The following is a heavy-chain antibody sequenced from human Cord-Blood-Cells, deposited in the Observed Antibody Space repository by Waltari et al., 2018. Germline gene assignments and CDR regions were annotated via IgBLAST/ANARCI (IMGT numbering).Heavy chain of an antibody. Sequence: QVQLQQWGAGLLKPSETLSLTCAVYGGSFSGYYWSWIRQPPGKGLEWIGEINHSGSTNYNPSLKSRVTISVDTSKNQFSLKLSSVTAADTAVYYCARVGIEWELLSVKYYFDYWGQGTLVTVSS. CDR3: ARVGIEWELLSVKYYFDY. D-gene: IGHD1-26*01. CDR1: GGSFSGYY. CDR2: INHSGST. J-gene: IGHJ4*02. V-gene: IGHV4-34*01.